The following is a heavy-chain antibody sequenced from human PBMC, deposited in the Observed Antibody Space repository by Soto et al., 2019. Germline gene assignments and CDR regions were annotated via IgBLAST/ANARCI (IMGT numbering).Heavy chain of an antibody. CDR2: ISSSSSTI. CDR1: GFTFSSYS. CDR3: ARDGDSVVVPAAPGAFDI. J-gene: IGHJ3*02. D-gene: IGHD2-2*01. Sequence: EVQLVESGGGLVQPGGSLRLSCAASGFTFSSYSMNWVRQAPGKGLEWVSYISSSSSTIYYADSVKGRFTISRDNDKNSLYLQMNSLRDEDTAVYYCARDGDSVVVPAAPGAFDIWGQGTMVTVSS. V-gene: IGHV3-48*02.